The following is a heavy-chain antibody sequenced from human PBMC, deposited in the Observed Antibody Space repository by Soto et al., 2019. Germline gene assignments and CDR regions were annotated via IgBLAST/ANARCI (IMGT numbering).Heavy chain of an antibody. CDR3: STSGRAVVVPAGPNNYNYYYYMDV. D-gene: IGHD2-2*01. CDR2: IKSKTDGGQT. V-gene: IGHV3-15*01. J-gene: IGHJ6*03. CDR1: GFTFTNAW. Sequence: EVQLVESGGGFVEPGGSLRLSCAASGFTFTNAWLYWVRQAPGKGLEWVGRIKSKTDGGQTDYDSPAKGRFTISRDDSKTTLYLQVNSLKTEDTAVYYSSTSGRAVVVPAGPNNYNYYYYMDVWGKGATVTVSS.